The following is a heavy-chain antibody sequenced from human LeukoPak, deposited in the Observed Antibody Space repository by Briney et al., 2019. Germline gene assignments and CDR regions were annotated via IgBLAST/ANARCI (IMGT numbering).Heavy chain of an antibody. CDR1: GFSFTNYW. Sequence: ESLKISCKGSGFSFTNYWIAWVRQMPGKGLEWMGIIYPGDSDTRYSPSFLGQVTISADKSISTAYLQWSSLKASDTAMYYCARRAYTYGRYYMDVWGKGTTVTVSS. CDR2: IYPGDSDT. V-gene: IGHV5-51*01. CDR3: ARRAYTYGRYYMDV. D-gene: IGHD5-18*01. J-gene: IGHJ6*03.